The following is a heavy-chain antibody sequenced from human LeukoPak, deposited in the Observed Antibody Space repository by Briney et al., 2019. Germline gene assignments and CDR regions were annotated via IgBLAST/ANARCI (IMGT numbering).Heavy chain of an antibody. V-gene: IGHV1-8*01. D-gene: IGHD6-19*01. J-gene: IGHJ6*03. CDR1: GYTFTSYD. CDR3: ARSQSSGWIHYYYYYMDV. CDR2: MNPNSGNT. Sequence: ASVKVSCKASGYTFTSYDINWVRQATGQGLEWMGWMNPNSGNTGYAQKFQGRVTMTRNTSISTAYMELSSLRSEDTAVYYCARSQSSGWIHYYYYYMDVWGKGTTVTISS.